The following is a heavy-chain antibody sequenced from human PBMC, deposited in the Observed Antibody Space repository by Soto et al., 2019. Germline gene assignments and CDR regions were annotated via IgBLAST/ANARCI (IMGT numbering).Heavy chain of an antibody. CDR3: ARFLRTTVTTSGMDV. D-gene: IGHD4-17*01. Sequence: ASVKVSCKASGYTFTSYYMHWVRQAPGQGLEWMGIINPSGGSTSYAQKFQGRVTMTRDTSTSTVYMELSSLRSEDTAVYYCARFLRTTVTTSGMDVWGQGTTVTVSS. CDR1: GYTFTSYY. CDR2: INPSGGST. V-gene: IGHV1-46*01. J-gene: IGHJ6*02.